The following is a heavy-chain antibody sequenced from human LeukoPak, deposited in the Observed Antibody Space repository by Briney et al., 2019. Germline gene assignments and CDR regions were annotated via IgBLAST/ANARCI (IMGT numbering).Heavy chain of an antibody. Sequence: GESLKISCKGSGYSFTSYWIGWVRQMPGKGLEWMGIIYPGDSGTRYSPFFQGQVTISAVKSTISAYLQWSSLKAWATALYYCSRGGYCGGDCAYYWGQKTLVTVSS. CDR1: GYSFTSYW. V-gene: IGHV5-51*01. D-gene: IGHD2-21*02. CDR3: SRGGYCGGDCAYY. J-gene: IGHJ4*02. CDR2: IYPGDSGT.